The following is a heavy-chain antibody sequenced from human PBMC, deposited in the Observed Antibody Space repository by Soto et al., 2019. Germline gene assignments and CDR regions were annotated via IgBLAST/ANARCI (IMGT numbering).Heavy chain of an antibody. J-gene: IGHJ6*02. CDR3: ASGGGGYYGSGSYYENYYYYGMDV. CDR2: ISAYNRNT. D-gene: IGHD3-10*01. Sequence: QVQLVQSGAEVKKPGASVKVSCKASGYTFTSYGISWVRQAPGQGLEWMGWISAYNRNTNYAQKLQGRVTMTTDTSTSTAYMELRSLRSDDTAVYYCASGGGGYYGSGSYYENYYYYGMDVWGQGTTVTVSS. CDR1: GYTFTSYG. V-gene: IGHV1-18*01.